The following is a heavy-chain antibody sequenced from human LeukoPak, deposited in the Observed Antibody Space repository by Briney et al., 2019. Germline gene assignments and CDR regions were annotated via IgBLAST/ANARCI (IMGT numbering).Heavy chain of an antibody. CDR1: GFTFSTYS. CDR3: ARCSGGSCYHSDDY. V-gene: IGHV3-21*01. CDR2: ISSGGRYI. J-gene: IGHJ4*02. Sequence: GGYLRLSCAASGFTFSTYSMNWVRQAPGNGLEWVSSISSGGRYIYYADSVKGRFTISRDNAKNSLYLQMNSVRAEDTALYYCARCSGGSCYHSDDYWGQGTLVTAS. D-gene: IGHD2-15*01.